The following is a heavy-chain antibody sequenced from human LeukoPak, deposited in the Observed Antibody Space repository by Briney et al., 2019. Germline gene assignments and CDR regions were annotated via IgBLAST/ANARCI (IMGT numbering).Heavy chain of an antibody. D-gene: IGHD3-22*01. J-gene: IGHJ4*02. CDR1: GFIFSDYA. V-gene: IGHV3-23*01. CDR3: AKVPNYYDTTTYYG. CDR2: ISDSKRGGTT. Sequence: GGSLRLSCAASGFIFSDYAMSWVRQAPGKGLEWVSAISDSKRGGTTYYADSVKGRFTISRDTSKNTLYLQMSSLRVEDTAVYYCAKVPNYYDTTTYYGWGQGTLVTVSS.